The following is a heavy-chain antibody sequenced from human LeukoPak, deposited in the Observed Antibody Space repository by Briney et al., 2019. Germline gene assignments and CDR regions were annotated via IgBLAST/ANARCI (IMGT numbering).Heavy chain of an antibody. D-gene: IGHD6-13*01. CDR3: AHHEQQLDTFDF. V-gene: IGHV1-69*04. CDR1: GGTFSSYA. Sequence: SVKVSCKASGGTFSSYAISWVRQAPGQGLEWMGRIIPTLGIANYAQKFQGRVTITADKSTSTAYMELSSLRSEDTAVYYCAHHEQQLDTFDFWGQGTLVTVSS. CDR2: IIPTLGIA. J-gene: IGHJ4*02.